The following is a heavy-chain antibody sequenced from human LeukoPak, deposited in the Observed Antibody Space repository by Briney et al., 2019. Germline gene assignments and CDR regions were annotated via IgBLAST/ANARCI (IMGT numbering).Heavy chain of an antibody. CDR1: GYSFTSYW. CDR2: IYPGDSDT. CDR3: ARGGPDWFQTEDYYYYYGMDV. Sequence: NRGESLKISCKGSGYSFTSYWIGWVRQMPGKGLEWMGIIYPGDSDTRYSPSFQGQVTISADKSISTAYLQWSSLKASDTAMYYCARGGPDWFQTEDYYYYYGMDVWGQGTAVTVSS. D-gene: IGHD3-9*01. J-gene: IGHJ6*02. V-gene: IGHV5-51*01.